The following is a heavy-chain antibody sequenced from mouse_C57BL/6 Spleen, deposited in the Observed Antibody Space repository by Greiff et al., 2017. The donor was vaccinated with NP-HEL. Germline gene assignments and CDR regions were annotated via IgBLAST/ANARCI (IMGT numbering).Heavy chain of an antibody. J-gene: IGHJ2*01. CDR2: INPYNGGT. V-gene: IGHV1-19*01. CDR1: GYTFTDYY. D-gene: IGHD1-1*01. CDR3: AGITTVVASDY. Sequence: VQLQQSGPVLVKPGASVKMSCKASGYTFTDYYMNWVKQSHGKSLEWIGVINPYNGGTSYNQKFKGKATLTVDKSSSTAYMELNSLTSEDSAVYYCAGITTVVASDYWGQGTTLTVSS.